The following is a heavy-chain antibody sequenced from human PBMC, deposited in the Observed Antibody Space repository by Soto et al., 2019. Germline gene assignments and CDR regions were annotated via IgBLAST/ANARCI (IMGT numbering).Heavy chain of an antibody. CDR2: VSVSGNA. CDR3: ARALGGVSSSGMDV. Sequence: HLQESGPGLVAPSQTLSLRCSVSGDSIGRGAFYWNWIRQVPGKGLEWIGYVSVSGNAYSNPSLKSRVAMSIETSENQLSLRLLSVTAADAAVYFCARALGGVSSSGMDVWGQGTSVTVS. CDR1: GDSIGRGAFY. J-gene: IGHJ6*02. V-gene: IGHV4-31*03. D-gene: IGHD1-26*01.